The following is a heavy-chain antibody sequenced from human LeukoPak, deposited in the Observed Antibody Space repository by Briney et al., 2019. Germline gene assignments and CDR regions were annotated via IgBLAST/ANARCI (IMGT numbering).Heavy chain of an antibody. CDR1: GGSIRSGDFY. Sequence: SQTLSLTCTVSGGSIRSGDFYWSWIRQHPGKGLEWIGYIYYSGTTYYSPSLKSRVTISLDTSKNQFSLKLSSVTAADSAVYYCAGAGIAGSWDFDYWGQGTLVTVSS. J-gene: IGHJ4*02. V-gene: IGHV4-31*03. CDR2: IYYSGTT. CDR3: AGAGIAGSWDFDY. D-gene: IGHD2-15*01.